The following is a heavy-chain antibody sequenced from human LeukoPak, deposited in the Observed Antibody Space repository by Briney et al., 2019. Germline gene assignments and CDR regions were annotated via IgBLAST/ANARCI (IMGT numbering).Heavy chain of an antibody. CDR1: GFTSSSYA. V-gene: IGHV3-23*01. CDR2: ISGSGGST. CDR3: AKDLLQQLVPPSYFDY. J-gene: IGHJ4*02. Sequence: GGSLRLSCAASGFTSSSYAMSWVRQAPGKGLEWVSAISGSGGSTYYADSVKGRFTISRDKSKNTLYLQMNSLRAEDTAVYYCAKDLLQQLVPPSYFDYWGQGTLVTVSS. D-gene: IGHD6-13*01.